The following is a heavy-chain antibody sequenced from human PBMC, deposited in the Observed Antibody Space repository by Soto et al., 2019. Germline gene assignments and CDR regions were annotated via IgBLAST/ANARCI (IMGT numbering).Heavy chain of an antibody. D-gene: IGHD1-1*01. CDR1: GYTFTSNG. Sequence: QVQLVQSGHEVKKPGASVKVSCKASGYTFTSNGVTWVRQAPGQGLEWMGWISPYNGNTDYAQKLQGRGNMTTDTSTSTGYIELRSLTSDGTAVYYFARGGAQDNVLEFWGQGTLVTVSS. CDR3: ARGGAQDNVLEF. CDR2: ISPYNGNT. V-gene: IGHV1-18*01. J-gene: IGHJ4*02.